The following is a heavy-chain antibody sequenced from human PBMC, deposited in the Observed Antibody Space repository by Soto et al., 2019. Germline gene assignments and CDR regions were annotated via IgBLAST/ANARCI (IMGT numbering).Heavy chain of an antibody. CDR2: INHSGST. J-gene: IGHJ3*02. CDR1: GGSFSGYY. CDR3: ARGELNCSSTSCYIGAFDI. D-gene: IGHD2-2*02. V-gene: IGHV4-34*01. Sequence: QVQLQQWGAGLLKPSETLSLTCAVYGGSFSGYYWSWIRQPPGKGLEWIGEINHSGSTNYNPSLKSRVTIPADTSKNQFSLKLSSVTAADTAVYYCARGELNCSSTSCYIGAFDIWGQGTMVTVSS.